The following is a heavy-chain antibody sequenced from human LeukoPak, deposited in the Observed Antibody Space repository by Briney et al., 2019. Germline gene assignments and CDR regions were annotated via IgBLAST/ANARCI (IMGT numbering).Heavy chain of an antibody. D-gene: IGHD3-22*01. CDR3: ARDKVYYYDSSGYSYYWYFDR. CDR1: GFPLNNYC. J-gene: IGHJ2*01. Sequence: GGSLRLSCAASGFPLNNYCMHWVRQAPGMGLVWVSHINSGETTTKYADSVKGRFTISRDNAKNTLYLQMNSRRAEDTAVYYCARDKVYYYDSSGYSYYWYFDRGGRGTLVTVYS. CDR2: INSGETTT. V-gene: IGHV3-74*03.